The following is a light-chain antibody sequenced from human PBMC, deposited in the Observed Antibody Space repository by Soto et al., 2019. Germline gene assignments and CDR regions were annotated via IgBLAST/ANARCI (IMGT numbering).Light chain of an antibody. CDR3: SSYAGSNNYV. J-gene: IGLJ1*01. CDR2: EVS. V-gene: IGLV2-8*01. Sequence: SVLTQPPSASGSPGQSVTISCTGTSSDVGGYNYVSWYQQHPGKAPKLMIYEVSKRPSGVPDRFSGSKSGNTASLTVSGLQAEDEADYYCSSYAGSNNYVFGTGTKLTVV. CDR1: SSDVGGYNY.